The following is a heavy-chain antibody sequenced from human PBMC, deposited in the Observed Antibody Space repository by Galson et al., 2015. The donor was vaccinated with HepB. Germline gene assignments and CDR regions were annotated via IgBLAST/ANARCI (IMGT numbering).Heavy chain of an antibody. J-gene: IGHJ4*02. Sequence: TLSLTCTVSGDSLSSGNSYWSWIRQPPGKGLEWIGYVFSSATTYYNPSLKSRLTISVDASKNQFSLRLSSVTAADTAVYFCARRDMLTSFDYWGQGTLVTVSS. CDR3: ARRDMLTSFDY. CDR1: GDSLSSGNSY. V-gene: IGHV4-30-4*01. D-gene: IGHD3-9*01. CDR2: VFSSATT.